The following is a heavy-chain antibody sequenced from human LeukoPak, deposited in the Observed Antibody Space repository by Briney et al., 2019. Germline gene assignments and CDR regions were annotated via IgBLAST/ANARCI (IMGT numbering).Heavy chain of an antibody. CDR3: ATSPASSCLDY. CDR2: VYTGGST. D-gene: IGHD6-13*01. Sequence: GGSLRLSCAASGFTVSTNYMSWVRQGPGKGLEWISVVYTGGSTYYADFVKGRFTISRDNSKNTLYLQMNSPRAEDTAVYYCATSPASSCLDYWGQGTLVTVSS. J-gene: IGHJ4*02. V-gene: IGHV3-53*01. CDR1: GFTVSTNY.